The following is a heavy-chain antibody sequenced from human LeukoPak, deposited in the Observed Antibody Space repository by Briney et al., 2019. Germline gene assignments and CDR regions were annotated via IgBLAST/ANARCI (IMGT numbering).Heavy chain of an antibody. CDR1: GFTFDDYA. V-gene: IGHV3-9*01. CDR2: ISWNSGSI. CDR3: AKDWANDYYFDY. J-gene: IGHJ4*02. Sequence: GGSLRLSCAASGFTFDDYAMHWVRHAPGKGLEWVSGISWNSGSIGYADSVKGRFTISRDNAKNSLYLQMNSLRAEDTALYYCAKDWANDYYFDYWGQGTLVTVSS. D-gene: IGHD2-21*02.